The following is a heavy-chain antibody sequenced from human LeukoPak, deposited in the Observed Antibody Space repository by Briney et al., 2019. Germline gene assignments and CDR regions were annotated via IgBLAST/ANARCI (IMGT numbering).Heavy chain of an antibody. D-gene: IGHD2-2*01. V-gene: IGHV4-34*01. CDR2: INHSGST. J-gene: IGHJ5*02. CDR1: GGSFSGYY. Sequence: PSETLSLTCAVYGGSFSGYYWSWIRQPPGKGLEWIGEINHSGSTNYNPSPKSRVTISVDTSKNQFSLKLSSVTAADTAVYYCARSIVVVPAASGNWFDPWGQGTLVTVSS. CDR3: ARSIVVVPAASGNWFDP.